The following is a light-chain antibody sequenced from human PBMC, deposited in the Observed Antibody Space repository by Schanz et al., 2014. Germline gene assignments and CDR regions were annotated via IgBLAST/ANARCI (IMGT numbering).Light chain of an antibody. V-gene: IGLV2-14*01. CDR1: SSDVGGYNY. CDR2: DVS. Sequence: QSALIQPPSVSGSPGQSVTISCTGTSSDVGGYNYVSWYQQHPGKAPKLMIYDVSNRPSGVSNRFSGSKSGNTASLTISGLQAEDEADYYCNSYTSSSTWMFGGGTKVTVL. CDR3: NSYTSSSTWM. J-gene: IGLJ3*02.